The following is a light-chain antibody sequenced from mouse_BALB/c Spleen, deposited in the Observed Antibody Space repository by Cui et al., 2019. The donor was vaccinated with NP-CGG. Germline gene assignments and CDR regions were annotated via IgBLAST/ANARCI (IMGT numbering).Light chain of an antibody. CDR1: NGAVTTSNY. CDR2: GTN. Sequence: QAVVTQDSTLTTSPGETVTLTCRSSNGAVTTSNYANWVQEKPDHLFTGLIGGTNNRAPGVPARFSGSLIGDKAALTITGAQTEDEAIYFCALWYSNHWVFGGGTKLTVL. V-gene: IGLV1*01. CDR3: ALWYSNHWV. J-gene: IGLJ1*01.